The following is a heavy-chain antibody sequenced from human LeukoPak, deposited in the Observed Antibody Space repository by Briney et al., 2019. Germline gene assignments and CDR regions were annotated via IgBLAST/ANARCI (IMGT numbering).Heavy chain of an antibody. D-gene: IGHD4-11*01. CDR3: ARPHSHRAFDI. Sequence: SETLSLTCTVSGGSISGYYWSWIRQPPGKGLEWIGEINHSGSTNYNPSLKSRVTISVDTSKNQFSLKLSSVTAADTALYYCARPHSHRAFDIWGQGTTVTVSS. CDR1: GGSISGYY. J-gene: IGHJ3*02. CDR2: INHSGST. V-gene: IGHV4-34*01.